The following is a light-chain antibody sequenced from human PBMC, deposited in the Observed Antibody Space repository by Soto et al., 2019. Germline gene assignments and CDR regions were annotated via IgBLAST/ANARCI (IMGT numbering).Light chain of an antibody. CDR2: GAS. V-gene: IGKV3D-15*01. Sequence: EIVMTQSPATLSLSPGERATLSCRASQSVSSKLAWYQQKPGQAPRLLIYGASTRATGIPARFSGSGSGTEFTLSISSLQSEDSAVYYCQQYNNWPPITFGQGTRLEI. J-gene: IGKJ5*01. CDR3: QQYNNWPPIT. CDR1: QSVSSK.